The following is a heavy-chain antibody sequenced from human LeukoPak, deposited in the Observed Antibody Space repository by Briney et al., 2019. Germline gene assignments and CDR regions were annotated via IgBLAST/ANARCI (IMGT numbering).Heavy chain of an antibody. CDR2: IKQDGSEK. D-gene: IGHD3-22*01. Sequence: QSGGSLRLSCAASGFTFSSYWMSWVRQAPGKGLEWVANIKQDGSEKYYLDSVKGRFTISRDNSKNTLYLQMNSLRAEDTAVYYCAKDLRLPNYSYYYDSGAYYGPGHWGQGTLVTVSS. CDR3: AKDLRLPNYSYYYDSGAYYGPGH. J-gene: IGHJ4*02. CDR1: GFTFSSYW. V-gene: IGHV3-7*01.